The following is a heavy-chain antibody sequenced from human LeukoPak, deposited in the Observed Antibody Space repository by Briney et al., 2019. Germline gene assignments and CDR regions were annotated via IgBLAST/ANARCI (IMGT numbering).Heavy chain of an antibody. V-gene: IGHV1-2*06. CDR2: INPNSGGT. J-gene: IGHJ4*02. D-gene: IGHD2-2*01. CDR3: ARDVGYCSSTSCRDY. Sequence: ASVKVSCKASGYTYTGYYMHWVRQAPGQGLYWMGRINPNSGGTNYAQKFQGRVTMTRDTSISTAYMELSRLRSDDTAVYYCARDVGYCSSTSCRDYWGQGTLVTVSS. CDR1: GYTYTGYY.